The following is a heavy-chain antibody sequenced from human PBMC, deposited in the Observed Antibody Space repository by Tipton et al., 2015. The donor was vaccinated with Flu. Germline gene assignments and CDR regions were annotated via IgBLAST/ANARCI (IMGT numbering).Heavy chain of an antibody. CDR2: INHSGTT. Sequence: LRLSCAVYGGSFSAYYWSWIRQPPGKGLVWVGEINHSGTTNYNPSLTSRVTISADTSKKQFSLKLTSVTAADTAVYYCASKVANWGVWEPLDYWGPGTLVTVSS. CDR3: ASKVANWGVWEPLDY. D-gene: IGHD7-27*01. CDR1: GGSFSAYY. J-gene: IGHJ4*01. V-gene: IGHV4-34*01.